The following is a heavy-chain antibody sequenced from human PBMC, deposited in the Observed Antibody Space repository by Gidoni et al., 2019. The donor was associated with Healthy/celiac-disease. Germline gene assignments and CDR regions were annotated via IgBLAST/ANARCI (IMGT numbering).Heavy chain of an antibody. Sequence: QLPLQESGPGLVQPSETLSLTCTVSGGSISSSSYYWGWFRQPPGKGLEWIWSNYYSWSTYYNPSLKSLVTISVDTSKNQFSLKLSSVTAADTAVYYCATPGIAAAGDYYYYYGMDVWGQGTTVTVSS. D-gene: IGHD6-13*01. V-gene: IGHV4-39*01. CDR1: GGSISSSSYY. J-gene: IGHJ6*02. CDR3: ATPGIAAAGDYYYYYGMDV. CDR2: NYYSWST.